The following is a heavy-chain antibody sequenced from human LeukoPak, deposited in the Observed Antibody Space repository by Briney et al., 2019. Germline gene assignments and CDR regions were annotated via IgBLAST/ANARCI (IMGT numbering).Heavy chain of an antibody. Sequence: GGPLRLSCAASGLTFSSYWMHWVRHTPGKGLVWVSRINSDGRSTSYADSVKGRFTISRDNAKNTLYLQMNGLSAEDTAVYYCARGLSGNYKFDYWGQGTLVTVSS. D-gene: IGHD1-26*01. CDR1: GLTFSSYW. J-gene: IGHJ4*02. V-gene: IGHV3-74*01. CDR3: ARGLSGNYKFDY. CDR2: INSDGRST.